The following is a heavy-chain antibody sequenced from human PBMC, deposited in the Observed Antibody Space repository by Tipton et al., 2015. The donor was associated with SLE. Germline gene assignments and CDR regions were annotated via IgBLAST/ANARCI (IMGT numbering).Heavy chain of an antibody. D-gene: IGHD3-10*01. CDR1: GDSISSGGYY. CDR2: IYYTGST. J-gene: IGHJ4*02. CDR3: ARHAALGNYYSALDY. V-gene: IGHV4-30-4*01. Sequence: TLSLTCTVSGDSISSGGYYWSWIRQHPGKGLEWIGHIYYTGSTNYNPSLKSRVTISVDTSKNQFSLKLSSVTAADTAVYYCARHAALGNYYSALDYWGQGTLITVSS.